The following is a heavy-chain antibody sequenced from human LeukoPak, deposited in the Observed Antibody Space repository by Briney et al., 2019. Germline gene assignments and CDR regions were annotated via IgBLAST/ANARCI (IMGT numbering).Heavy chain of an antibody. D-gene: IGHD3-22*01. J-gene: IGHJ4*02. Sequence: PGGSLRLSCAASGFTFDDYGMSWVRQAPGKGREWVSGINWNGGSTGYADSVKGRFTISRDNAKNSLYLQMNSLRAEDTAVYYCAKGHTYYYDSSGLSYFDYWGQGTLVTVSS. CDR1: GFTFDDYG. CDR3: AKGHTYYYDSSGLSYFDY. CDR2: INWNGGST. V-gene: IGHV3-20*04.